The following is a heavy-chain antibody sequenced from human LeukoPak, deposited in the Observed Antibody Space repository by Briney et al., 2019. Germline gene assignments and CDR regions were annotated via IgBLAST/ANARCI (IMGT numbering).Heavy chain of an antibody. CDR1: GGSISSSSYY. V-gene: IGHV4-39*07. Sequence: SETLSLTCTVSGGSISSSSYYWGWIRQPPGKGLEWIGSIYYSGSTYYNPSLKSRVTISVDTSKNQFSLKLSSVTAADTAVYYCATYGALDVWGQGTMVTVSS. CDR3: ATYGALDV. CDR2: IYYSGST. J-gene: IGHJ3*01. D-gene: IGHD1-1*01.